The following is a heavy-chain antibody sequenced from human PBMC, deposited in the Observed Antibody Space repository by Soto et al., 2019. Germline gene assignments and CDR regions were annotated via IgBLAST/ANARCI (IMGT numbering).Heavy chain of an antibody. CDR3: GRNLAAAELDY. D-gene: IGHD6-13*01. V-gene: IGHV4-39*01. CDR2: MYYSGST. CDR1: GGSISSSSYY. Sequence: SETLSLTCTVSGGSISSSSYYWGWIRQPPGKGLEWIASMYYSGSTYYNPSLKSRVTISVDTSKNQFSLKLSSVTAADSAVYYCGRNLAAAELDYWGQGTLVTVSS. J-gene: IGHJ4*01.